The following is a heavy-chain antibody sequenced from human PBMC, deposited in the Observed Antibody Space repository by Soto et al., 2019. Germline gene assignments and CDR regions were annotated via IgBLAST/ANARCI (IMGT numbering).Heavy chain of an antibody. V-gene: IGHV3-15*01. CDR3: TTLGYCSSTSCYVGGWGYYYGMDV. CDR1: GFTFSNAW. J-gene: IGHJ6*02. D-gene: IGHD2-2*01. CDR2: IKSKTDGGTT. Sequence: GGSLRLSCGASGFTFSNAWMSWVRQAPGKGLEWVGRIKSKTDGGTTDYAAPVKGRFTISRDDSKNTLYLQMNSLKTEDTAVYYCTTLGYCSSTSCYVGGWGYYYGMDVWVQGTTVTVSS.